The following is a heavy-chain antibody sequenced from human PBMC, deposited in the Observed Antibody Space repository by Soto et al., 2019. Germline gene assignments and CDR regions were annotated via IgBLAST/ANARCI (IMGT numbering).Heavy chain of an antibody. J-gene: IGHJ4*02. Sequence: QVQLVESGGGVVQPGRSLRLSCAASGFTFSSYGMHWVRQAPGKGLEWVAVISYDGSNKYYADSVKGRFTISRDNSKNTLYLQMNSLRAKDTAVYYCAKDPGYCSGGSCYYFDYWGQGTLVTVSS. D-gene: IGHD2-15*01. V-gene: IGHV3-30*18. CDR1: GFTFSSYG. CDR3: AKDPGYCSGGSCYYFDY. CDR2: ISYDGSNK.